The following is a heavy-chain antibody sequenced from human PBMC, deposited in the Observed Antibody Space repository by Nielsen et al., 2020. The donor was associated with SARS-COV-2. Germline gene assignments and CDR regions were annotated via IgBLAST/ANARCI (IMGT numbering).Heavy chain of an antibody. Sequence: ASVKVSCKASGYTFNSYDIIWVRQATGQGLEWMGWMNPNSGNTGYAQKFQGRVTMTRNTSISTAYMELSSLRSEDTAVYYCARAIPEDCSSTSCYNWFDPWGQVTLVTVSS. CDR3: ARAIPEDCSSTSCYNWFDP. J-gene: IGHJ5*02. CDR2: MNPNSGNT. V-gene: IGHV1-8*01. CDR1: GYTFNSYD. D-gene: IGHD2-2*01.